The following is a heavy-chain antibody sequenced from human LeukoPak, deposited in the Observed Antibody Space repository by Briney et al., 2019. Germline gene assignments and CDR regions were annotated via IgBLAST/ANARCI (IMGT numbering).Heavy chain of an antibody. CDR1: GYTFTSYG. D-gene: IGHD5-12*01. CDR3: ARANLRYSGYGDSLGY. CDR2: ISAYNGNT. Sequence: ASVKVSCKASGYTFTSYGISWVRQAPGQGLDWMGWISAYNGNTNYAQKLQGRVTMTTDTSTSTAYMALRSLRSDDTAVYYCARANLRYSGYGDSLGYCGQGTLVNVSS. V-gene: IGHV1-18*01. J-gene: IGHJ4*02.